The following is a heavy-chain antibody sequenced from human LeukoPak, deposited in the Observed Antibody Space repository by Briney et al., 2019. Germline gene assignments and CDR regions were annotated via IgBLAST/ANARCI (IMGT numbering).Heavy chain of an antibody. J-gene: IGHJ5*02. CDR1: GYTFTSYG. D-gene: IGHD2-15*01. CDR2: ISAYNGNT. Sequence: ASVKVSCKASGYTFTSYGISWVRQAPGQGLEWMGWISAYNGNTNYAQKLQGRVTMTTDTSTSTAYMELRSLRSDDTAVYYCARDRQRVVVVAATPNWFDPWGQGTPVTVSS. V-gene: IGHV1-18*04. CDR3: ARDRQRVVVVAATPNWFDP.